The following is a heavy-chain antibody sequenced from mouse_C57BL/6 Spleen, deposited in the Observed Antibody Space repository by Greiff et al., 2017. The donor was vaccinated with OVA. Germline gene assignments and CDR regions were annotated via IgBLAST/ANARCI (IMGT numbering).Heavy chain of an antibody. CDR2: IYPGDGDT. CDR3: ARRTLYYGNYGYAMDY. CDR1: GYAFSSSW. V-gene: IGHV1-82*01. D-gene: IGHD2-1*01. Sequence: VKLMESGPELVKPGASVKISCKASGYAFSSSWMNWVKQRPGKGLEWIGRIYPGDGDTNYNGKFKGKATLTADKSSSTAYMQLSSLTSEDSAVYFCARRTLYYGNYGYAMDYWGQGTSVTVSS. J-gene: IGHJ4*01.